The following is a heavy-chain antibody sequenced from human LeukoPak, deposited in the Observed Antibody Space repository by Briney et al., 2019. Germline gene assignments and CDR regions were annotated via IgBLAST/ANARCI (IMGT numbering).Heavy chain of an antibody. CDR1: GGPIAYSNYF. CDR3: ARSSGWYPLGY. V-gene: IGHV4-34*01. CDR2: INHSGST. Sequence: SETLSLTCDVPGGPIAYSNYFWGWIRQPPGKGLEWIGEINHSGSTNYNPSLKSRVTISVDTSKNQFSLKLSSVTAADTAVYYCARSSGWYPLGYWGQGTLVTVSS. J-gene: IGHJ4*02. D-gene: IGHD6-19*01.